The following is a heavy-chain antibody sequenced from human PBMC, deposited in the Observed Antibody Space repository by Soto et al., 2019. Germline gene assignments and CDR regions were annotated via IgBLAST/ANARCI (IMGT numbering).Heavy chain of an antibody. J-gene: IGHJ4*02. CDR2: IKSKIHGGTT. D-gene: IGHD3-9*01. Sequence: HLVESGGGLVKPGGSLRLSCAASGFTFGNAWMNWFRQAPGKGLEWVGRIKSKIHGGTTDYAAPVRGRFTISRDDSKNTLFLQMNSLKTEDAAVYYCTTVHFDVLTGSFDYWGQGTLVTVSS. V-gene: IGHV3-15*07. CDR1: GFTFGNAW. CDR3: TTVHFDVLTGSFDY.